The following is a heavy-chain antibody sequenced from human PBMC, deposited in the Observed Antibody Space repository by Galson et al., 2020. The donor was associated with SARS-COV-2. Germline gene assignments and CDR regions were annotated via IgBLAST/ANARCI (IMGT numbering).Heavy chain of an antibody. CDR1: QFNFSNHA. V-gene: IGHV3-23*01. CDR2: ISGGGSAT. Sequence: GESLKISCVTSQFNFSNHAMNWVRQAAGKGLEWVSVISGGGSATHYADSVKGRFTTSRDNSKNTVYLQMSRLRVEDTAMYYCARSSGALSYPMDTGDQGTMVIVSS. J-gene: IGHJ3*01. CDR3: ARSSGALSYPMDT. D-gene: IGHD5-18*01.